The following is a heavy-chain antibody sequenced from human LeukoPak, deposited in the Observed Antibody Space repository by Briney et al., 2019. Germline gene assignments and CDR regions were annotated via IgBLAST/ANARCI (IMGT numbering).Heavy chain of an antibody. V-gene: IGHV3-7*05. CDR1: GFTFSTWS. D-gene: IGHD3-22*01. CDR2: INQDGSEK. CDR3: AREYYSDSSGSDY. Sequence: PGGSLRLSCAASGFTFSTWSMNWVRQAPGKGLEWVANINQDGSEKYSVDSVKGRFTISRDNAKNSLYLQMNSLRAEDTAVYYCAREYYSDSSGSDYWGQGTLVTVSS. J-gene: IGHJ4*02.